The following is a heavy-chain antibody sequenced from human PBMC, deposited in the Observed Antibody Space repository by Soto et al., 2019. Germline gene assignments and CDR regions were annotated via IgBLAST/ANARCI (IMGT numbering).Heavy chain of an antibody. CDR2: IYYSGST. CDR3: ARGYDFWSGYLAPHRVFDY. V-gene: IGHV4-59*01. Sequence: SETLSLTCTVSGGSISSYYWSWIRQPPGKGLEWIGYIYYSGSTNYNPSLKSRVTISVDTSKNQFSLKLSSVTAADTAVYYCARGYDFWSGYLAPHRVFDYWGQGTLVTVSS. D-gene: IGHD3-3*01. J-gene: IGHJ4*02. CDR1: GGSISSYY.